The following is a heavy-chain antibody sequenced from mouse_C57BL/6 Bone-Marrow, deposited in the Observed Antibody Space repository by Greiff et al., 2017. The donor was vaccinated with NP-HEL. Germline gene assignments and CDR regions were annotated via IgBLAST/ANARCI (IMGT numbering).Heavy chain of an antibody. D-gene: IGHD1-1*01. Sequence: QVQLKQPGAELVKPGASVKLSCKASGYTFTSYWMHWVKQRPGQGLEWIGMIHPNSGSTNYNEKFKSKATLTVDKSSSTAYMQLSSLTSEDSAVYYCARGTTVGRYFDVWGTGTTVTVSS. CDR1: GYTFTSYW. V-gene: IGHV1-64*01. CDR3: ARGTTVGRYFDV. J-gene: IGHJ1*03. CDR2: IHPNSGST.